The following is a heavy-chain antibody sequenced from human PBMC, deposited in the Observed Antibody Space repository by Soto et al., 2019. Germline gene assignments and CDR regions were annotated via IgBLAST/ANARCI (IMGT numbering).Heavy chain of an antibody. V-gene: IGHV3-33*01. D-gene: IGHD6-6*01. CDR1: GFLFSRYG. CDR3: AREGGGKIVEYSSSTPFDY. CDR2: TWYDGSNK. J-gene: IGHJ4*02. Sequence: QVQLVESGGGVVQPGRSLRLSCAASGFLFSRYGMHWVRQAPGKGLEWVAVTWYDGSNKYYADSVKGRFTISRDNSKNTVYLQMNRLRAEDTAGYYCAREGGGKIVEYSSSTPFDYWGQGTLVTVSS.